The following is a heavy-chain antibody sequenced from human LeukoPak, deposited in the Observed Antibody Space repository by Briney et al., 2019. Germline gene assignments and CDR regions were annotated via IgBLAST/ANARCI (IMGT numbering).Heavy chain of an antibody. CDR2: IGTAGDT. J-gene: IGHJ4*02. V-gene: IGHV3-13*01. Sequence: GGSLRLSCAASGFTFSSYDMHWVRQATGKGLEWVSAIGTAGDTYYPGSVKGRFTISRENVKNSLYLQMNSLRAGDTAVYYCARDKNSYGLDYWGQGTLVTVSS. D-gene: IGHD5-18*01. CDR1: GFTFSSYD. CDR3: ARDKNSYGLDY.